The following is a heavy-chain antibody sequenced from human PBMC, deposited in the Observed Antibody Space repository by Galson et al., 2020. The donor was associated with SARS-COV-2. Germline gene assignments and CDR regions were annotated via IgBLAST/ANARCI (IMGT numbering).Heavy chain of an antibody. CDR2: XXXXXST. D-gene: IGHD5-12*01. CDR3: AAVQGPSGYNWFDP. V-gene: IGHV4-59*13. J-gene: IGHJ5*02. CDR1: GDSXXXYL. Sequence: SETLSLTCTVSGDSXXXYLWXXXRXPPGXXLEWXGXXXXXXSTNSNPSLKSRVTMTVDTSKKQFSLKLKSVSAADTAVYYCAAVQGPSGYNWFDPWGQGTLVTVSS.